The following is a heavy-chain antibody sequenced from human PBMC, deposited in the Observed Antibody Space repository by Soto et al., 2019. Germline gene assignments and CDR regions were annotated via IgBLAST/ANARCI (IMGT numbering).Heavy chain of an antibody. D-gene: IGHD6-19*01. J-gene: IGHJ4*02. V-gene: IGHV3-74*03. Sequence: EVQLVESGGGLIQPGGSLRLSCAVSGFTVSNNYMSWVRQAPGKGLVWVSRIDAAGSGTTYADAVEGRFTISRDNAKNTLYLQMNSLRAEDTAVYYCARDQTVTGPSTFDYCGQGTLVTVSS. CDR1: GFTVSNNY. CDR3: ARDQTVTGPSTFDY. CDR2: IDAAGSGT.